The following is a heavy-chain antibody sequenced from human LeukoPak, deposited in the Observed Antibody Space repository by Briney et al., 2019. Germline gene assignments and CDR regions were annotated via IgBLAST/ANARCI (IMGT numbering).Heavy chain of an antibody. CDR3: ARPTPYSTSSGYYFDY. CDR1: GYSFTNNW. V-gene: IGHV5-51*01. Sequence: GASLKISCKGSGYSFTNNWIGWVRQMPGTGLEWMGIIYLADSNTRYSPSFQGQVTISADKSISTAYLQWSSLKPSDTALYYCARPTPYSTSSGYYFDYWAQGTLVTVSS. CDR2: IYLADSNT. D-gene: IGHD6-6*01. J-gene: IGHJ4*02.